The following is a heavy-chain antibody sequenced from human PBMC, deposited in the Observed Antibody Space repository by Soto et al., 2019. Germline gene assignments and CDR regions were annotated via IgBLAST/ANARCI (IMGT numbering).Heavy chain of an antibody. D-gene: IGHD2-15*01. CDR1: GFTFSAYY. CDR3: TRDAPGGIPLFDR. CDR2: IDSSSTYI. V-gene: IGHV3-21*01. J-gene: IGHJ4*01. Sequence: GVSLRLSCAASGFTFSAYYMNWVRQAPGKGLEWVASIDSSSTYIYYADSVKGRFTISRDNAKNSLYLQVDRLRPDDAAVYYCTRDAPGGIPLFDRWGQGTQFTV.